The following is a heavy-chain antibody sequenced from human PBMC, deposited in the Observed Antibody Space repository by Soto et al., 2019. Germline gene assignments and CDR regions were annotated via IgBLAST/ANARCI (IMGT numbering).Heavy chain of an antibody. V-gene: IGHV1-18*01. CDR2: ISAYNGNT. CDR1: GYTFTSYC. CDR3: AREEGTYYDFWSGYYPGNWFDP. D-gene: IGHD3-3*01. Sequence: GASVKVSCKASGYTFTSYCISWVRQAPGQGLECMGWISAYNGNTNYAQKLQGRVTMTTDTSTSTAYMELRSLRSDDTAVYYCAREEGTYYDFWSGYYPGNWFDPWGQGTLVTVSS. J-gene: IGHJ5*02.